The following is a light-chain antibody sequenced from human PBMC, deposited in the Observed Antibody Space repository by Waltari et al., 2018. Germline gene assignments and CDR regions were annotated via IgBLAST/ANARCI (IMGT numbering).Light chain of an antibody. V-gene: IGKV3-20*01. J-gene: IGKJ1*01. CDR2: HAS. CDR1: QSISHY. CDR3: QHYVNLLAT. Sequence: EVVLTQSPGTLSLSPGEGATLSCRASQSISHYLAWYQQKPGQAPRLLIYHASSRATGIPDRFSGSGSGTDFSLTISRLEPEDFAVYYCQHYVNLLATFGQGTKVEI.